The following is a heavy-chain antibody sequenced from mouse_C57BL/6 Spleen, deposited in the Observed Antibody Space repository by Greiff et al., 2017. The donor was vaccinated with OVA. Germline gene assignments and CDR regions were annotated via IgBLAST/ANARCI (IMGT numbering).Heavy chain of an antibody. J-gene: IGHJ2*01. Sequence: EVQLQQSGPELVKPGASVKISCKASGYTFTDYYMNWVKQSHGKSLEWIGDINPNNGGTSYNQKFKGKATLNVDKSSSTAYMELRSLTSEDSAVYYCARPQTAQATYFDYWGQGTTLTVSS. CDR3: ARPQTAQATYFDY. CDR1: GYTFTDYY. CDR2: INPNNGGT. V-gene: IGHV1-26*01. D-gene: IGHD3-2*02.